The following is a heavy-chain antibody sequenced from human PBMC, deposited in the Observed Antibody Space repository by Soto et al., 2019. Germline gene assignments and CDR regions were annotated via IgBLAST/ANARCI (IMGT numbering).Heavy chain of an antibody. Sequence: GASVKVSCKASGYTFTSYAMHWVRQAPGQRLEWMGWINAGNGNTKYSQKFQGRVTITRDTSASTAYMELSSLRSEDTAVYYCARDREATSYYYYYMDVWGKGTTVTVSS. CDR1: GYTFTSYA. V-gene: IGHV1-3*01. D-gene: IGHD5-12*01. CDR2: INAGNGNT. CDR3: ARDREATSYYYYYMDV. J-gene: IGHJ6*03.